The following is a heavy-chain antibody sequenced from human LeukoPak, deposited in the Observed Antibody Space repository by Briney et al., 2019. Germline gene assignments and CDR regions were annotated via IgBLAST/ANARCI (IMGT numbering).Heavy chain of an antibody. J-gene: IGHJ5*02. CDR2: IKQDGSEK. CDR3: ARDLYSSGWSP. Sequence: GGSLRLSCAASGFTVSTNYMSWVRQAPGKGLEWVANIKQDGSEKNYVDSVKGRFTISRDNAKNSLYLQMNSLRAEDTAVYYCARDLYSSGWSPWGQGTLVAVSS. D-gene: IGHD6-19*01. V-gene: IGHV3-7*01. CDR1: GFTVSTNY.